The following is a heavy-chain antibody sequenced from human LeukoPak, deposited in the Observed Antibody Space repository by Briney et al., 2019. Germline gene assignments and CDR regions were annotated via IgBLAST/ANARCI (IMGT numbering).Heavy chain of an antibody. CDR3: ARDQSGGGYSYGLDY. J-gene: IGHJ4*02. CDR1: GFTFSSYA. D-gene: IGHD5-18*01. Sequence: PGGSLRLSCAASGFTFSSYAMSWVRQAPGKGLEWVSAISGSGGSTYYADSVKGRFTISRDNSKNTLYLQMNSLRAEDTAVYYCARDQSGGGYSYGLDYWGQGTLVTVSS. V-gene: IGHV3-23*01. CDR2: ISGSGGST.